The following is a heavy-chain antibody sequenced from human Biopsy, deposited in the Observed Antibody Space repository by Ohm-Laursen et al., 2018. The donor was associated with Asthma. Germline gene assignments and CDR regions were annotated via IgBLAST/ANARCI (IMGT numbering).Heavy chain of an antibody. Sequence: SVKVSCKSSGYIFTSHAMNWVRQAPGQGLEWMGRINTNTGNPTYAQGFTGRFVFSLDTSVSTAYLQISSLKADDTAVYYCARGLLGMDVWGQGTTVTVSS. V-gene: IGHV7-4-1*02. CDR3: ARGLLGMDV. D-gene: IGHD2-15*01. CDR2: INTNTGNP. CDR1: GYIFTSHA. J-gene: IGHJ6*02.